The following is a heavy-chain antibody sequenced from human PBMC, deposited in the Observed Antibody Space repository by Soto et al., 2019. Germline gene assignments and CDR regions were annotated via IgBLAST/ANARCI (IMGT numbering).Heavy chain of an antibody. V-gene: IGHV4-4*02. CDR2: IYHSGST. CDR1: SGSISSSNW. J-gene: IGHJ3*02. Sequence: QVQLQESGPGLVKPSGTLSLTCAVSSGSISSSNWWSWVRQPPGKGLEWIGKIYHSGSTNYNPSLKRRVTISVDKSTNQFSLKLSSVTAADTAVYYCAGGITVAGPSRDGFDIWGQGTMVTVSS. CDR3: AGGITVAGPSRDGFDI. D-gene: IGHD6-19*01.